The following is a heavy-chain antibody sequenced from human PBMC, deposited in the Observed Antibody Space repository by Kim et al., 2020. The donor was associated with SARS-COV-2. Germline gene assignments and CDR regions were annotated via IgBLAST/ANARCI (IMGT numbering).Heavy chain of an antibody. J-gene: IGHJ5*02. D-gene: IGHD3-22*01. CDR1: GGSISSSSYY. V-gene: IGHV4-39*07. CDR3: ARGCGVVVKKENWFDP. CDR2: IYYSGST. Sequence: SETLSLTCTVSGGSISSSSYYWGWIRQPPGKGLEWIGSIYYSGSTYYNPSLKSRVTISVDTSKNQFSLKLSSVTAADTAVYYCARGCGVVVKKENWFDPWGQGTLVTVSS.